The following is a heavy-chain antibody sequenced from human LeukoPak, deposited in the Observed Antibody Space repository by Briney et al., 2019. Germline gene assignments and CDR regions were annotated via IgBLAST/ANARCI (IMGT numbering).Heavy chain of an antibody. D-gene: IGHD3-22*01. Sequence: GGSLRLSCAASGFTFSGSAMHWVRQASGKGLEWVGRIRSKANSYATAYAASVKGRFTISRDDSKNTAYLQMNSLKTEDTAVYYCRTMIVVVNSDYWGQGTLVTVSS. CDR1: GFTFSGSA. CDR2: IRSKANSYAT. V-gene: IGHV3-73*01. CDR3: RTMIVVVNSDY. J-gene: IGHJ4*02.